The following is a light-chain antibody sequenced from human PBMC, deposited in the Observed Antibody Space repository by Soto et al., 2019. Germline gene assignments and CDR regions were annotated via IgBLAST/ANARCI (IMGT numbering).Light chain of an antibody. CDR1: QSISSW. CDR2: NAS. CDR3: LPYNSHSYT. V-gene: IGKV1-5*03. J-gene: IGKJ2*01. Sequence: DIQMTQSPSTLSASVGDRVTITCRASQSISSWLAWYQQKPGKDPKLLMYNASSLESLVQSRFSGSGSGTEFTLTISTLPPDDFVNYHFLPYNSHSYTFGQATKLEIK.